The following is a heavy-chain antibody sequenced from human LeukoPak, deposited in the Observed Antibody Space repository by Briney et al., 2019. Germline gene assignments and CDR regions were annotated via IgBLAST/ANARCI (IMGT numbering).Heavy chain of an antibody. J-gene: IGHJ4*02. V-gene: IGHV6-1*01. CDR1: GDNLSSNCAT. CDR2: TYYRSKWYN. Sequence: SQPLSLTCALSGDNLSSNCATWNWIRPSPSRGLEWLVRTYYRSKWYNDYAESMKSRILVNPDTSRNQFSLHLNSVVPEDTAVYYCARGRTGNGDFDCWGQGTLVTVSS. CDR3: ARGRTGNGDFDC. D-gene: IGHD2-8*02.